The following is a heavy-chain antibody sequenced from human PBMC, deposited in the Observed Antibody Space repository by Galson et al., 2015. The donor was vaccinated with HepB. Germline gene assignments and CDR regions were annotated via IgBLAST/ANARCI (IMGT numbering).Heavy chain of an antibody. CDR2: ISSSSSYI. V-gene: IGHV3-21*01. CDR3: ARQTVVIETYYYMDV. CDR1: GFTFSSYS. J-gene: IGHJ6*03. D-gene: IGHD2-21*01. Sequence: SLRLSCAASGFTFSSYSMNWVRQAPGKGLEWVSSISSSSSYIYYADSVKGRFTISRDNAKNSLYLQMNSLRAEDTAVYYCARQTVVIETYYYMDVWGKGTTVTVSS.